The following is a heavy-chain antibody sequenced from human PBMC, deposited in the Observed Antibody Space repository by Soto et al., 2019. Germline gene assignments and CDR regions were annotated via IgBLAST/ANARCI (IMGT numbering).Heavy chain of an antibody. CDR1: GYSFSSIG. D-gene: IGHD3-10*01. J-gene: IGHJ4*02. CDR3: ARDLDGSGSYFTDY. CDR2: ISPYKGNT. Sequence: ASVKVSCKTSGYSFSSIGISWVRQAPGQGLEWMGWISPYKGNTYYAQRLQGRVTMTTDTSTSTAYMELRSLRSDDTAVYFCARDLDGSGSYFTDYWGQGTLVTV. V-gene: IGHV1-18*01.